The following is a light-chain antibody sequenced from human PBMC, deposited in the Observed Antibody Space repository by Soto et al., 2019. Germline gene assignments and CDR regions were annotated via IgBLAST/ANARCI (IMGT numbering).Light chain of an antibody. J-gene: IGKJ1*01. CDR2: DAS. Sequence: EIVLTQSPATLSLSPGERATLSCRASQSVSSYLAWYQQKPGQAPRLLIYDASNRATGIPARFSGSGSGTDFSLTISSLEHEDFAVSYCQQRSNWPLWTFGQGTKVEIK. V-gene: IGKV3-11*01. CDR3: QQRSNWPLWT. CDR1: QSVSSY.